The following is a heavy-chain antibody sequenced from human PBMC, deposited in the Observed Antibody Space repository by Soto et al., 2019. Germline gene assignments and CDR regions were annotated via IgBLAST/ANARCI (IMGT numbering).Heavy chain of an antibody. J-gene: IGHJ6*02. D-gene: IGHD3-3*01. CDR2: ISSSSSYI. CDR3: ARDTIFGVVIIRDYGMDV. Sequence: GGSLRLSCAASGFPFSSYSVNWVRQAPGKGLEWVSSISSSSSYIYYADSVKGRFTISRDNAKNSLYLQMNSLRAEDTAVYYCARDTIFGVVIIRDYGMDVWGQGTTVTVSS. V-gene: IGHV3-21*01. CDR1: GFPFSSYS.